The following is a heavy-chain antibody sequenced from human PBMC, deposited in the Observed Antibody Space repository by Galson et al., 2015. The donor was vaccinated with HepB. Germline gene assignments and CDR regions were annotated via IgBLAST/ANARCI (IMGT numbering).Heavy chain of an antibody. CDR3: ARDGSVEVVVIPYYYYYGMDV. V-gene: IGHV1-18*01. Sequence: SVKVSCKASGYTFTSYGISWVRQAPGQGLEWMGWISAYNGNTNYAQKLQGRVTMTTDTSTSTAYMELRSLRSDDTAVYYCARDGSVEVVVIPYYYYYGMDVWGQGTTVTVSS. CDR2: ISAYNGNT. CDR1: GYTFTSYG. J-gene: IGHJ6*02. D-gene: IGHD3-22*01.